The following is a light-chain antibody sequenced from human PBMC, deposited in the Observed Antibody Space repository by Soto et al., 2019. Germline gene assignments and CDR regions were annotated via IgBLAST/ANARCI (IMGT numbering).Light chain of an antibody. CDR1: QSVSNSH. CDR3: QQYDRSPL. CDR2: GAS. J-gene: IGKJ4*01. Sequence: EIVLTQSPGALSLSPGERATLSCRASQSVSNSHSAWYQQKPGQAPRLLIYGASNRATGVSDRFSGGGSGTDFTLTITRLEPEASGVYYCQQYDRSPLFGGGTKVEV. V-gene: IGKV3-20*01.